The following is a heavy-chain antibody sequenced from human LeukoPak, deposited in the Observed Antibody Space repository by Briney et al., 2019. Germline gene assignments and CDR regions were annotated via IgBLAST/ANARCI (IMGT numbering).Heavy chain of an antibody. J-gene: IGHJ4*02. V-gene: IGHV1-2*02. CDR2: INPNSGGT. CDR3: ATLLGRPFDY. D-gene: IGHD1-1*01. Sequence: ASVKVSCKASGYTFTGYYMHWVRQAPGQGLEWMGWINPNSGGTNYAQKLKGRVTMKRDTSISTAYMELSRLRSDDTAVYYCATLLGRPFDYWGQGTLVTVSS. CDR1: GYTFTGYY.